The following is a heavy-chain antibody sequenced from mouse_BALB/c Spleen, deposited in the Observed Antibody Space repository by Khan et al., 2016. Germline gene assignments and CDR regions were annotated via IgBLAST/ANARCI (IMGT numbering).Heavy chain of an antibody. CDR1: GFTFKTYA. CDR2: IRSKSNNYAT. D-gene: IGHD2-10*01. V-gene: IGHV10-1*02. Sequence: EVQLVESGGGLVQPTGSLKLSCAASGFTFKTYAMNWVRQAPGKGLEWVARIRSKSNNYATYYAVSVKDRFTISRDDSQSLLYLQMNNLKTADTAKDYCVSVGSYPYAMDCWGQGTSVTVSS. J-gene: IGHJ4*01. CDR3: VSVGSYPYAMDC.